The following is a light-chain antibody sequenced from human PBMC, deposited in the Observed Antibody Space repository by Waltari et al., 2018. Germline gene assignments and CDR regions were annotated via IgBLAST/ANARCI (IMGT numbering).Light chain of an antibody. Sequence: QSGLTQPPSVSGAPGQRVTTSCTGSSSTIGAGYDVHWYQLLPGTAPKPLIYGNSNRPSGVPDRFSGSKSVTSASLAITGLQAEDEAGYYCQSYDSSLSGSVFGGGTKLTVL. CDR1: SSTIGAGYD. J-gene: IGLJ2*01. CDR3: QSYDSSLSGSV. CDR2: GNS. V-gene: IGLV1-40*01.